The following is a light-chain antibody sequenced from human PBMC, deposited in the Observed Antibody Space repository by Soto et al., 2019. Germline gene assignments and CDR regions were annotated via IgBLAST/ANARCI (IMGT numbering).Light chain of an antibody. CDR2: GSS. CDR3: QQYGDSSWT. CDR1: QSVSSSY. V-gene: IGKV3-20*01. Sequence: EIVLTQSPGTLSSSPGERATLSCRASQSVSSSYLAWYQHRPGQAPRLLIYGSSRRATGIPDRFGGSGSGTDFTLTISRLEPEDFAVYYCQQYGDSSWTFGQGTKEEIK. J-gene: IGKJ1*01.